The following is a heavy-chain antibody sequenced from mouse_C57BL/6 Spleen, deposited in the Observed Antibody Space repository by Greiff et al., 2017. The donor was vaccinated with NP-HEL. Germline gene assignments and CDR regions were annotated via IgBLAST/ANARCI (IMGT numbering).Heavy chain of an antibody. J-gene: IGHJ2*01. Sequence: VQLQQPGAELVMPGASVKLSCKASGYTFTSYWMHWVKQRPGQGLEWIGEIDPSDSYTNYNQKFKGKSTLTVDKSSSTAYMQLSSLTSEDSAVYYCAIGWDNYFDYWGQGTTLTVSS. D-gene: IGHD3-3*01. CDR2: IDPSDSYT. CDR1: GYTFTSYW. CDR3: AIGWDNYFDY. V-gene: IGHV1-69*01.